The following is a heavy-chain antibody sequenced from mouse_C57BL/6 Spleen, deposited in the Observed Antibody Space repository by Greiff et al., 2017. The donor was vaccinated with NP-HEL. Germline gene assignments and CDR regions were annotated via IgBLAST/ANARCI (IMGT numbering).Heavy chain of an antibody. D-gene: IGHD2-3*01. Sequence: EVKLMESEGGLVQPGSSMKLSCTASGFTFSDYYMAWVRQVPEKGLEWVANINYDGSSTYYLDSLKSRFIISRDNAKNILYLQMSSLKSEDTATYYCARGDGYYSAWFAYWGQGTLVTVSA. J-gene: IGHJ3*01. CDR2: INYDGSST. CDR1: GFTFSDYY. V-gene: IGHV5-16*01. CDR3: ARGDGYYSAWFAY.